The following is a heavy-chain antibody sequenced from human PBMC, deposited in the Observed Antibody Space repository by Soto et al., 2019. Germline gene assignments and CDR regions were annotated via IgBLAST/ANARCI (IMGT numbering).Heavy chain of an antibody. CDR2: IYYSGST. CDR3: ARMNIVGVLYYYMDA. V-gene: IGHV4-39*01. J-gene: IGHJ6*03. CDR1: GDSISISSHY. D-gene: IGHD3-3*02. Sequence: QLQLQESGPGLVKPSETLSLTCTVSGDSISISSHYWGWIRQPPGKGLEWIANIYYSGSTYYNPSLKSRVTISLDTSKKQVSLKLGSVTAADTAVYYCARMNIVGVLYYYMDAWGQGTTVTVSS.